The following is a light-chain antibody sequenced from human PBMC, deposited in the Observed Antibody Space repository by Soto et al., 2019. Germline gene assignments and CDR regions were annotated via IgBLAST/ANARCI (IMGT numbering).Light chain of an antibody. CDR2: DAS. CDR3: QQYDNLPRWT. V-gene: IGKV1-33*01. J-gene: IGKJ1*01. Sequence: DIQMTHSPSSLSASLGDRVTITCQPSQDISNYLNGYQQKPGKAPKLLIYDASNLETGVPSRFSGSGSGTDFTFTISSLQPEDIATYYCQQYDNLPRWTFGQGTKVEIK. CDR1: QDISNY.